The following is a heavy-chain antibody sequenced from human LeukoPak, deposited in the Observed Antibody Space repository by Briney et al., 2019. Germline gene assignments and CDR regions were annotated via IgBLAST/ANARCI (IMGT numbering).Heavy chain of an antibody. Sequence: SETLSLTCIVSGGAISGYYCSWIRQPPGKGLEWIGYIDDSGRTKYNPSLKSRVTISVDTSKNQLSLKLTSVTAADTAVYYCTRGVSSGNWGQGTLVTVSS. D-gene: IGHD3-3*01. V-gene: IGHV4-59*01. J-gene: IGHJ4*02. CDR1: GGAISGYY. CDR3: TRGVSSGN. CDR2: IDDSGRT.